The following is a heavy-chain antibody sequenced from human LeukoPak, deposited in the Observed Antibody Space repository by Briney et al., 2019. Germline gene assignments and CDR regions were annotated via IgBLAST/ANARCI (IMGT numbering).Heavy chain of an antibody. J-gene: IGHJ3*02. CDR1: GFTVSSNY. D-gene: IGHD2-15*01. V-gene: IGHV3-53*01. CDR2: IYSGGST. CDR3: ARDPVYCSDGSCYPDAFDI. Sequence: GSLRLSCAASGFTVSSNYMSWVRQAPGEGLEWVSVIYSGGSTYYADSVKGRFTISRDNSKNTLYLQMNSLRAEDTAVYYCARDPVYCSDGSCYPDAFDIWGQGTMVTVSS.